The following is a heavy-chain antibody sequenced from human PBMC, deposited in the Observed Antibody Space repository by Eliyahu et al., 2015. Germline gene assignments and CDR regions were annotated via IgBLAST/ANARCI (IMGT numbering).Heavy chain of an antibody. D-gene: IGHD2-2*02. J-gene: IGHJ4*02. CDR2: IYYXGTT. CDR3: ARATERVLAIPFDQ. V-gene: IGHV4-31*03. Sequence: QVQLQESGPGLVKPSQTLSLTCSXSGDSISSGGYYWTWIRQRPGQGLEWIADIYYXGTTKYSPSLESRLTTSIDTSKNQFSLKLTSVIAADTAVYYCARATERVLAIPFDQWGQGILVTVSS. CDR1: GDSISSGGYY.